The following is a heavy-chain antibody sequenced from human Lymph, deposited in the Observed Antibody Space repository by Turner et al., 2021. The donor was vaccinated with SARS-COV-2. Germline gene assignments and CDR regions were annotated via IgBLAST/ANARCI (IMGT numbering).Heavy chain of an antibody. V-gene: IGHV1-46*01. CDR3: ARDPPIQIWVDYFYYGMDV. D-gene: IGHD5-18*01. CDR1: GYPFTSYY. Sequence: QVQLVQSGAEVKKPGASVQVSCTASGYPFTSYYMHWVRQAPGQGLEWTGIINPSGGSTTYAQKFQGRVTMTRDTSTSTVYMELSSLRSEDTAVYYCARDPPIQIWVDYFYYGMDVWGQGTTVTVSS. CDR2: INPSGGST. J-gene: IGHJ6*02.